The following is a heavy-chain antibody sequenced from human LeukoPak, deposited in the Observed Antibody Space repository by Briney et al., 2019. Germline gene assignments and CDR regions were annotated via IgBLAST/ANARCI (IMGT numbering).Heavy chain of an antibody. Sequence: SETLSLTCTVSGGSISSYYWSWIRQPPGKGLELIGYIYYSGSTNYNPSLKSRVTISVDTSKNQFSLKLSSVTAADTAVYYCARGDDYDFWSGHFYFDYWGQGTLVTVSS. V-gene: IGHV4-59*01. CDR1: GGSISSYY. J-gene: IGHJ4*02. D-gene: IGHD3-3*01. CDR2: IYYSGST. CDR3: ARGDDYDFWSGHFYFDY.